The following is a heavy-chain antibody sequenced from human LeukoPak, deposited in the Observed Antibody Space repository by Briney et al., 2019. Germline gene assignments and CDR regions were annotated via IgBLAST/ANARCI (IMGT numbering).Heavy chain of an antibody. CDR2: ISYDGSNK. Sequence: PGGSLRLSCAASGFTFSSYAMHWVRQAPGKGLEWVAVISYDGSNKYYADSVKGRFTISRDNSKNTLYLQMNSLRAEDTAVYYCARDRRNIHVTGYSSGWYPGVWGQGTLVTVSS. J-gene: IGHJ4*02. D-gene: IGHD6-19*01. CDR1: GFTFSSYA. CDR3: ARDRRNIHVTGYSSGWYPGV. V-gene: IGHV3-30-3*01.